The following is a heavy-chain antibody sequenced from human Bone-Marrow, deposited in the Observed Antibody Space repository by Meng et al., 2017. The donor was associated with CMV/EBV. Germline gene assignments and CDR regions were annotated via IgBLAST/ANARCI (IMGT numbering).Heavy chain of an antibody. J-gene: IGHJ5*02. D-gene: IGHD6-13*01. CDR3: AREGGYGGFDP. Sequence: CAASGFTLSSYWMHWVRQAPGKGLVWVSRINSDGSSTSYADSVKGRFTISRDNAKNTLYLQMNSLRAEDTAVYYCAREGGYGGFDPWGQGTLVTVSS. V-gene: IGHV3-74*01. CDR2: INSDGSST. CDR1: GFTLSSYW.